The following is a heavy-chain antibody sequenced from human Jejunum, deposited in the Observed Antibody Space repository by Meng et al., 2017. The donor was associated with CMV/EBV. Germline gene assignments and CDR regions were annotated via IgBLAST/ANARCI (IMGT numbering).Heavy chain of an antibody. CDR1: GLTFRNYW. J-gene: IGHJ4*02. Sequence: CEAYGLTFRNYWMTWVRQAPGKGLEWVANIKEDGSEMYYVDSVKGRFTISRDNTKNSLYLQMISLRAEDTAVYYCARDGGRKEDYWGQGTLVTVSS. CDR3: ARDGGRKEDY. V-gene: IGHV3-7*01. D-gene: IGHD3-16*01. CDR2: IKEDGSEM.